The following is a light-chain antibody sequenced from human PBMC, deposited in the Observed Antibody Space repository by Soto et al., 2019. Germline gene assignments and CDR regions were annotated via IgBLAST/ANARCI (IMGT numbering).Light chain of an antibody. CDR3: QQYNSYWT. CDR1: QSISSW. Sequence: DMQMSQSPSTMSDSVGDRVTIXXRASQSISSWLAWYQQKPGKAPKILIYDAYSLESGVPSRFSGSGSGTEFTLTISSLQPDDFATYYCQQYNSYWTFGQGTKVDIK. V-gene: IGKV1-5*01. J-gene: IGKJ1*01. CDR2: DAY.